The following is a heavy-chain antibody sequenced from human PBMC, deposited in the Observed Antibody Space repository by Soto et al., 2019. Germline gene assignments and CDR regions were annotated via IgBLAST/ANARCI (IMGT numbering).Heavy chain of an antibody. Sequence: SLRLSCAASGFTFSSYAMSWVRQAPGKGLEWVSAISGSGGSTYYADSVKGRFTISRDNSKNTLYLQMNSLRAEDTAVYYCAKDIAVVTANWYFDLWGRGTLVTVSS. CDR2: ISGSGGST. CDR3: AKDIAVVTANWYFDL. CDR1: GFTFSSYA. D-gene: IGHD2-21*02. J-gene: IGHJ2*01. V-gene: IGHV3-23*01.